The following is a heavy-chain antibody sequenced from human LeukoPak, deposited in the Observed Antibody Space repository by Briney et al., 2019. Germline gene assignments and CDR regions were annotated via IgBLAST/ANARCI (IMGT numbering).Heavy chain of an antibody. V-gene: IGHV3-53*01. CDR2: IYSSGNT. D-gene: IGHD5-24*01. Sequence: GGSLRLSCAVSGFTVSSNYMSWVRQAPGKGLEWVSVIYSSGNTYYADSVKGRFTISRDNSKNTLYLQMNSLRAEDTAVYYCARGDGYNSYYFDYWGQGTLVTVSS. J-gene: IGHJ4*02. CDR3: ARGDGYNSYYFDY. CDR1: GFTVSSNY.